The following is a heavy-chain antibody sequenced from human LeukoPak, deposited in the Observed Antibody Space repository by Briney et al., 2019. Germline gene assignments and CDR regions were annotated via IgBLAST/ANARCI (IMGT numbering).Heavy chain of an antibody. Sequence: SETLSLTCAVSGVSISSDYCSWIRQPPGEGLEWIGRIYTSGSTNYNPSLKSRVTMSVDTSKNQFSLKLSSVTAADTAVYYCARDSSSWYAYFDYWGQGTLVTVSS. D-gene: IGHD6-13*01. J-gene: IGHJ4*02. CDR1: GVSISSDY. CDR3: ARDSSSWYAYFDY. CDR2: IYTSGST. V-gene: IGHV4-4*07.